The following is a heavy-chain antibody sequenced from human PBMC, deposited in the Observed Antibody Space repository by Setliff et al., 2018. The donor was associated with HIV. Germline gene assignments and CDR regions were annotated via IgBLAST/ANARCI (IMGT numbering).Heavy chain of an antibody. CDR3: AREATPRHSSGWAYFDY. D-gene: IGHD6-19*01. Sequence: QPGGSLRLSCAASGFTFSNYEMSWVRQAPGKGPEWVSYITGSGDTIYYADSVKGRFTMSRDNAKDSVYLQMNTLRVEDTAVYYCAREATPRHSSGWAYFDYWGQGMMVTVSS. V-gene: IGHV3-48*03. CDR2: ITGSGDTI. CDR1: GFTFSNYE. J-gene: IGHJ4*02.